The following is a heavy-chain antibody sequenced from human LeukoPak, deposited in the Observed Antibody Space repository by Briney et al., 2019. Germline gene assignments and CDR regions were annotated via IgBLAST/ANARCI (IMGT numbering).Heavy chain of an antibody. V-gene: IGHV3-33*06. CDR3: AKDYYGSGSYYKEFFQQ. CDR1: GFTFSSYG. D-gene: IGHD3-10*01. CDR2: IWYDGSNK. J-gene: IGHJ1*01. Sequence: GRSLRLSCAASGFTFSSYGMHWVRQAPGKGLEWVAVIWYDGSNKYYADSVKGRFTISRDNSKNTLYLQMNSLRAEDTAVYYCAKDYYGSGSYYKEFFQQWGQGTLVTVSS.